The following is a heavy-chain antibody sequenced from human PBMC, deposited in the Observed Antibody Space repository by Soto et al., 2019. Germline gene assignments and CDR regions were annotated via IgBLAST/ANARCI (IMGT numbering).Heavy chain of an antibody. V-gene: IGHV3-30*04. CDR2: ISYDGKNK. J-gene: IGHJ6*02. D-gene: IGHD2-8*01. Sequence: QVQLVGSGGGVVQPRRSLRVSCAASGFSFSIYALHWVRQAPGNGLECVAVISYDGKNKYYADSVKGRFTLSRDNSKNTLYPQMNSLSAEDTAVYYCARDRIAALYFYYYAMDVWGQGTTVTVSS. CDR1: GFSFSIYA. CDR3: ARDRIAALYFYYYAMDV.